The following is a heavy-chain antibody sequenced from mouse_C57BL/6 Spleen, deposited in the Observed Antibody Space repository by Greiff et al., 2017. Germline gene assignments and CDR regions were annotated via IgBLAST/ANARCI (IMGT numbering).Heavy chain of an antibody. Sequence: QVQLQQSGPELVKPGASVKISCKASGYSFTSYYIHWVKQRPGQGLEWIGWIYPGSGNTKYNEKFKGKATLTADTSSSTAYMQLSSLRSEDYAVYYCAGEQSSYAIDYWGQGTSVTVSS. CDR3: AGEQSSYAIDY. CDR2: IYPGSGNT. CDR1: GYSFTSYY. V-gene: IGHV1-66*01. D-gene: IGHD1-1*01. J-gene: IGHJ4*01.